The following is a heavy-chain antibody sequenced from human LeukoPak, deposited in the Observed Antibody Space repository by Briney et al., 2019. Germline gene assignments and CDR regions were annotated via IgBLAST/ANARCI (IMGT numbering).Heavy chain of an antibody. CDR1: GGSISSSNW. CDR2: IYHTGST. D-gene: IGHD2-2*02. J-gene: IGHJ6*02. Sequence: PSETLSLTCAVSGGSISSSNWWSWVRQPPGKGLEWIGDIYHTGSTNYNPSLKSRVTISVDKSKNQFSLRLNSVTAADTAVYYCARSRYCSSTSCYTYYGMDVWGQGTTVTVSS. V-gene: IGHV4-4*02. CDR3: ARSRYCSSTSCYTYYGMDV.